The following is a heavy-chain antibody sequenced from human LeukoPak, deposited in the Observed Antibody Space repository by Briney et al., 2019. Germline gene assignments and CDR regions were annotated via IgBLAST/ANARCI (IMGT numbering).Heavy chain of an antibody. CDR3: ARGRYDSSGYYYGRTFYFDY. J-gene: IGHJ4*02. V-gene: IGHV1-69*04. CDR1: GGTFSSYA. CDR2: IIPILGIA. D-gene: IGHD3-22*01. Sequence: AASVKVSCKASGGTFSSYAISWVRQAPGQGLEWMGRIIPILGIANYAQKLQGRGTITADKSTSTAYMELSSLRSEDTAVYYCARGRYDSSGYYYGRTFYFDYWGQGTLVTVSS.